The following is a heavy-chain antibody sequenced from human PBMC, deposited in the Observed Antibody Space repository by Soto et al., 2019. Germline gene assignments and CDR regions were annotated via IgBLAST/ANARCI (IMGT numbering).Heavy chain of an antibody. V-gene: IGHV4-30-2*01. CDR3: ARWVYYYGMDV. Sequence: SETLSLTCTVSGGSISSGGYYWSWIRQHPGKGLEWIGYISHSGNTYYNPSLKSRVTISVDGSKNEFSLRLRSVTAADTAVYYCARWVYYYGMDVWGQGTTVTVSS. CDR2: ISHSGNT. CDR1: GGSISSGGYY. J-gene: IGHJ6*02.